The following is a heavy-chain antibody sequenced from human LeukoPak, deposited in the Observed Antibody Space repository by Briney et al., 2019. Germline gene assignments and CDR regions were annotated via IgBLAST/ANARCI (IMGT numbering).Heavy chain of an antibody. J-gene: IGHJ4*02. Sequence: GGSLRLSCAASGFTFSGYAMSWVRQAPGKGLEWVSAISGSGGSTYYADSVKGRFTISRDNSKNTLYLQMNSLRAEDTAVYYCAKRGDGYNGFDYWGQGTLLTVSS. V-gene: IGHV3-23*01. CDR2: ISGSGGST. CDR1: GFTFSGYA. D-gene: IGHD5-24*01. CDR3: AKRGDGYNGFDY.